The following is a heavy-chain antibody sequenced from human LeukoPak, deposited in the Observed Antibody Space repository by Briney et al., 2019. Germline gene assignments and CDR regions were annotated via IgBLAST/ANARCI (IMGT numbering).Heavy chain of an antibody. V-gene: IGHV3-21*01. Sequence: GGSLTLSCAASGFTFSSYSMNWVRQAPGKGLEWVSSISSSSSYIYYADSVKGRFTISRDNAKNSLYLQMNSLRAEDTAVYYCARERDASDAFDIWGQGTMVTVSS. CDR3: ARERDASDAFDI. J-gene: IGHJ3*02. D-gene: IGHD5-24*01. CDR1: GFTFSSYS. CDR2: ISSSSSYI.